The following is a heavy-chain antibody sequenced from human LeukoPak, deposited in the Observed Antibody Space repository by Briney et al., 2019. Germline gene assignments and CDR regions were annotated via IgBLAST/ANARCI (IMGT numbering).Heavy chain of an antibody. V-gene: IGHV1-2*02. CDR2: INPNSGGT. CDR3: ARDKGGYDSSGYIGSLLYYFDY. CDR1: GYTFTGYY. J-gene: IGHJ4*02. Sequence: AASVKVSCKASGYTFTGYYMHWVRQAPGQGLEWMGWINPNSGGTNYAQKFQGRVTMTRDTSISTAYMELSRLRSDDTAVYYCARDKGGYDSSGYIGSLLYYFDYWGQGTLVTVSS. D-gene: IGHD3-22*01.